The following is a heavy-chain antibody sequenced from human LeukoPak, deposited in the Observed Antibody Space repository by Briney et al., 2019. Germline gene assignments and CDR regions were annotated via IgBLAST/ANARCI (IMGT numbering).Heavy chain of an antibody. J-gene: IGHJ5*02. CDR3: TRGESGYTYGHGWFDP. CDR1: GGSISSYY. D-gene: IGHD5-18*01. Sequence: SETLSLTCTVSGGSISSYYWSWIRQPPGKGLEWIGYIYNSGSTNYNPSLKSRVTISVDPSKNQFSLKLSSVTAADTAVYYCTRGESGYTYGHGWFDPWGQGTLVTVSS. CDR2: IYNSGST. V-gene: IGHV4-59*01.